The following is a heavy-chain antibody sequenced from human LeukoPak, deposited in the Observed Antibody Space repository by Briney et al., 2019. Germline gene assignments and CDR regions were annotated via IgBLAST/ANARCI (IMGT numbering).Heavy chain of an antibody. D-gene: IGHD6-13*01. CDR3: AKDKQLYSSSPQYFDY. CDR1: GFTVSSNY. J-gene: IGHJ4*02. CDR2: IYSDGST. Sequence: GGSLRLSCAASGFTVSSNYMSWVRQAPGKGLEWVSVIYSDGSTYYADSVKGRFTISRDNSKNTLYLQMNSLRAEDTAVYYCAKDKQLYSSSPQYFDYWGQGTLVTVSS. V-gene: IGHV3-53*01.